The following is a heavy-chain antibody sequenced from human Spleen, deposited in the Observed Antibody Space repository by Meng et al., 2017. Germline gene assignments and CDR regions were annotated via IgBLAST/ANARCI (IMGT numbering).Heavy chain of an antibody. CDR3: ARDYLPGIAAAGDY. J-gene: IGHJ4*02. D-gene: IGHD6-13*01. Sequence: GGSLRLSCAASGFTFSAYGMSWVRQAPGKGLEWVSSISTGNSYIYYADSVKGRFTISRDDAKNSLYLQMNSLRAEDTALYYCARDYLPGIAAAGDYWGQGTLVTGSS. V-gene: IGHV3-21*04. CDR2: ISTGNSYI. CDR1: GFTFSAYG.